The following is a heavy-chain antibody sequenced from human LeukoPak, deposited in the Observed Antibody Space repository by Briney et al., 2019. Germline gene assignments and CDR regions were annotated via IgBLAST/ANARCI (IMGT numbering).Heavy chain of an antibody. CDR1: GYTFISYG. D-gene: IGHD6-19*01. V-gene: IGHV1-18*01. Sequence: GASVKVSCKASGYTFISYGISWVRQAPGQGLEWMGWISAYNGNTNYAQKFQGRVTMTTDTSTSTAYMELGSLKFDDTAVYYCVRGRKLYSSGWYVEDDYWGQGTLVTVSS. CDR2: ISAYNGNT. J-gene: IGHJ4*02. CDR3: VRGRKLYSSGWYVEDDY.